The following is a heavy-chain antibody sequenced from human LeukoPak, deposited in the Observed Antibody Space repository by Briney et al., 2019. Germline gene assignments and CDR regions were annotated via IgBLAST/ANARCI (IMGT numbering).Heavy chain of an antibody. V-gene: IGHV3-7*01. CDR3: ARDPARYSGYDYALPLGY. CDR2: IKQDGSEK. D-gene: IGHD5-12*01. CDR1: GFPFSNYW. Sequence: GGSLRLSCAASGFPFSNYWMSWVRQAPGKGLEWVANIKQDGSEKYYVESVKGRFTVSRDNAGNSLYLQMNSLRAEDTAIYYCARDPARYSGYDYALPLGYWGQGTLVTVSS. J-gene: IGHJ4*02.